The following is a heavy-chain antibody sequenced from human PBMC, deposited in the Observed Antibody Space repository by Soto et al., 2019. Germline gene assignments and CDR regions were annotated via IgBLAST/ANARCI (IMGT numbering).Heavy chain of an antibody. D-gene: IGHD4-4*01. J-gene: IGHJ3*02. CDR2: ISYDGSNK. CDR3: AKDLGNGGRGAFDI. V-gene: IGHV3-30*18. Sequence: QVQLVESGGGVVQPGRSLRLSCAASGFTFSSYGMHWVRQAPGKGLEWVALISYDGSNKYYADSVKGRFTISRDNSKNTLYLQMNSLRTEDTAVYYFAKDLGNGGRGAFDIWGQGTMFNVSS. CDR1: GFTFSSYG.